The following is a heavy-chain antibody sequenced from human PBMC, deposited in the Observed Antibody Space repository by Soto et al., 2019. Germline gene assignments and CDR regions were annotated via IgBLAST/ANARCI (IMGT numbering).Heavy chain of an antibody. Sequence: QLAESGGNVVQPGKSLRLSCVASGFTFRSYGMHWVRQAPGKGLEWVATISHDGKKEYYADSVEGRFQVSRDNSRDTIYLEVNSVKTDDTAVYYCAKDMGPSPRPPDSLDIWGQGTVVTVSS. CDR3: AKDMGPSPRPPDSLDI. CDR2: ISHDGKKE. D-gene: IGHD3-10*01. V-gene: IGHV3-30*18. CDR1: GFTFRSYG. J-gene: IGHJ3*02.